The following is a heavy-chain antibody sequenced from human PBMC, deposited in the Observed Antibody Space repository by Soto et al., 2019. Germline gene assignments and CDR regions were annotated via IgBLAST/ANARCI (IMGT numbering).Heavy chain of an antibody. V-gene: IGHV1-8*01. J-gene: IGHJ4*02. CDR2: MCPHSGDT. CDR1: GDCFTSFH. CDR3: TRVSPGPVEL. D-gene: IGHD1-7*01. Sequence: ASVKVSCKDSGDCFTSFHFNWVRQATVQGLEWIVWMCPHSGDTGFAQRFQGRVTMTRHTSINTAYMEMRSLRSHDRAVYYCTRVSPGPVELWSQGTQVT.